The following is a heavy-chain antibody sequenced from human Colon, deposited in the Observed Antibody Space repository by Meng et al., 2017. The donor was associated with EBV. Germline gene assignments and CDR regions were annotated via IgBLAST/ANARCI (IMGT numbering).Heavy chain of an antibody. CDR3: VRYSYGFDY. CDR2: SYYSGST. CDR1: GGSFSGYY. V-gene: IGHV4-34*01. Sequence: QVQLQQWGAGLLKPSETLSLTCTVSGGSFSGYYWRWIRQPPGKGLEWIGYSYYSGSTYYNPSLKSRVTISVDTSNNQFSLKLKSVTAADTAVYYCVRYSYGFDYWGQGTLVTVSS. J-gene: IGHJ4*02. D-gene: IGHD5-18*01.